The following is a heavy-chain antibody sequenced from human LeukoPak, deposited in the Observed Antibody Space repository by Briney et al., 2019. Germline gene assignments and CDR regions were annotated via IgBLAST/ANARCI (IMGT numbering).Heavy chain of an antibody. V-gene: IGHV3-30*02. CDR1: GFTFSYYA. CDR2: IWSDGSNK. Sequence: GGSLRLSCSASGFTFSYYAIHWVRQAPGKGLEWVALIWSDGSNKYYADSVKGRITISRDNSKNTVYLQMNSLRAEDTAVYYCAKDERYYGMDVWGQGTTVTVSS. CDR3: AKDERYYGMDV. J-gene: IGHJ6*02.